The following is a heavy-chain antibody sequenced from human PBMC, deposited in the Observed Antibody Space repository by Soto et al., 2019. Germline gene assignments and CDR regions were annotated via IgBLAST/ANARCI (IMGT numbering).Heavy chain of an antibody. J-gene: IGHJ5*02. Sequence: ASVKVSCKASGYTFTSYGISWVRQAPGQGLEWMGWISAYNGNTNYAQKLQGIVTMTTETSTSTAYMELKSLRADDTAVYYCGKQHCGSTSVYGSPGGQGTRLPVSS. CDR2: ISAYNGNT. CDR1: GYTFTSYG. V-gene: IGHV1-18*01. D-gene: IGHD2-2*01. CDR3: GKQHCGSTSVYGSP.